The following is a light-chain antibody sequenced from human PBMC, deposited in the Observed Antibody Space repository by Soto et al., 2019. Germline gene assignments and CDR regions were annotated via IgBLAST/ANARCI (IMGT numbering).Light chain of an antibody. V-gene: IGLV2-14*01. CDR2: DVG. CDR3: SSDTRSNTYV. CDR1: KNDPRAWNR. Sequence: ALTQPAPVAWAPGQSITILRTGTKNDPRAWNRVSWSQHHPGFAPRPLIYDVGSWPSGGSDPFFWFRFANTAYLTISGLQAEDEADYYYSSDTRSNTYVFGTGTKVTVL. J-gene: IGLJ1*01.